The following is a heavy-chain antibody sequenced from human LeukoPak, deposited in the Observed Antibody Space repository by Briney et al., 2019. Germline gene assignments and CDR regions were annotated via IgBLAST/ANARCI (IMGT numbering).Heavy chain of an antibody. CDR1: GYTFTSYA. D-gene: IGHD6-19*01. CDR2: INAGNGNT. CDR3: ARDPGYSSGWSYVDY. J-gene: IGHJ4*02. Sequence: ASVKVSCKASGYTFTSYAMHWVRQAPGQRREWMGWINAGNGNTKYSQKFQGRVTITRDTSASTAYMELSSLRSEDTAVYYCARDPGYSSGWSYVDYWGQGTLVTVSS. V-gene: IGHV1-3*01.